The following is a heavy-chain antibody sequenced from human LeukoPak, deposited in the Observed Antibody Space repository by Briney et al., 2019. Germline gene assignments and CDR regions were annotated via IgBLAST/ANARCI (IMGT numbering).Heavy chain of an antibody. CDR2: IYYSGST. J-gene: IGHJ3*02. V-gene: IGHV4-39*07. D-gene: IGHD3-22*01. Sequence: SETLSLTCTVSGGSISSSRYFWGWIRQPPGKGLEWIGSIYYSGSTYYNPSLKSRVTISVDRSKNQFSLKLSSVTAADTAVYYCARQITMIVVEGGAFDIWGQGTMVTVSS. CDR3: ARQITMIVVEGGAFDI. CDR1: GGSISSSRYF.